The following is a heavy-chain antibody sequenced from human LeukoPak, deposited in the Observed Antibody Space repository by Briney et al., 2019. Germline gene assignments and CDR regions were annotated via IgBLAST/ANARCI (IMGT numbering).Heavy chain of an antibody. CDR1: GGSISSSSYY. J-gene: IGHJ4*02. Sequence: SETLSLTCTVSGGSISSSSYYWGWIRQPPGKGLEWIGSIYYSGNTYYNPSLKSRVTISVDMSKNQFSLKLISVTAAGTAVYYCASGQQWLARYFDYWGQGTLVTVSS. CDR2: IYYSGNT. D-gene: IGHD6-19*01. CDR3: ASGQQWLARYFDY. V-gene: IGHV4-39*07.